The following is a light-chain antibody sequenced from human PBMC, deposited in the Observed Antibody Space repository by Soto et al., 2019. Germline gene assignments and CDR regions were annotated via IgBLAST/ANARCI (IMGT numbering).Light chain of an antibody. J-gene: IGKJ4*01. Sequence: EIVLIQSPATLSVSPGERATLSCRASQSVGSYLAWYQHKPGQAPRLLISDASNRATGIPARFSGSGSETDFTLTISSLEPEDSAVYYCQQRSNWPSLTFGGGTKVEIK. CDR2: DAS. CDR3: QQRSNWPSLT. V-gene: IGKV3-11*01. CDR1: QSVGSY.